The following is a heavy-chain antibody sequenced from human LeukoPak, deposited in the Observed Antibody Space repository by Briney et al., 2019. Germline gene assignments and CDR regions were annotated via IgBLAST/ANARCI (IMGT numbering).Heavy chain of an antibody. CDR3: ALELGYCSGGSCFNWFDP. CDR1: GGTFSSYA. Sequence: SVKVSCKASGGTFSSYAISWVRQAPGQGLEWMGGIIPIFGTANYAQKFQGRVTITADESTSTAYMELSSLRSEDTAVYYCALELGYCSGGSCFNWFDPWGQGTLVAVSS. V-gene: IGHV1-69*13. CDR2: IIPIFGTA. J-gene: IGHJ5*02. D-gene: IGHD2-15*01.